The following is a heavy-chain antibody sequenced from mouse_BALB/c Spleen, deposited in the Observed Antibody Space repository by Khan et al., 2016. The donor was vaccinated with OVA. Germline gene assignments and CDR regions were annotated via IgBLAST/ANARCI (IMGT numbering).Heavy chain of an antibody. CDR3: ARWPRGY. CDR2: IDPANGNT. Sequence: VQLKESGAELVKPGASVKLSCTASGYNIKDNYMHWVKQRPERGLEWIGRIDPANGNTEYDPKFQGKATITADTPSNTAYLQLSSLTSEDTAVYYCARWPRGYWGQGTTLTVSS. CDR1: GYNIKDNY. J-gene: IGHJ2*01. V-gene: IGHV14-3*02.